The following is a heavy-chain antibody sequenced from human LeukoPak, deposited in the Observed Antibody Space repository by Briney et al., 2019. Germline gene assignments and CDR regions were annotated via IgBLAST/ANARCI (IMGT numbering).Heavy chain of an antibody. CDR3: ARVGHCYGSGSYYNPWDYYYGMDV. D-gene: IGHD3-10*01. V-gene: IGHV4-59*01. CDR1: GGSISSYY. CDR2: IYYSGST. Sequence: PSETLSLTCTVSGGSISSYYWSWIRQPPGKGLEWIGYIYYSGSTNYNPSLKSRVTISVDTSKNQFSLKLSSVTAADTAVYYCARVGHCYGSGSYYNPWDYYYGMDVWGKGTTVTVSS. J-gene: IGHJ6*04.